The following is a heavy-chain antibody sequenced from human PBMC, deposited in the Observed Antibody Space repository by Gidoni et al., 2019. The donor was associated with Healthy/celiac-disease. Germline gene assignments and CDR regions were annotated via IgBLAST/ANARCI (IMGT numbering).Heavy chain of an antibody. CDR3: ARGADYDSSGHDY. D-gene: IGHD3-22*01. CDR2: INHSGST. J-gene: IGHJ4*02. Sequence: QVQLQQWGAGLLKPSETLSLTCAVYGGSLSGYYWSWIRQPPGKGLEWIGEINHSGSTNYNPSLKSRVTISVDTSKNQFSLKLSSVTAADTAVYYCARGADYDSSGHDYWGQGTLVTVSS. V-gene: IGHV4-34*01. CDR1: GGSLSGYY.